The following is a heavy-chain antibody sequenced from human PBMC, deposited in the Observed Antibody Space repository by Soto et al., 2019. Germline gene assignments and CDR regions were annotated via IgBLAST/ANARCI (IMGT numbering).Heavy chain of an antibody. D-gene: IGHD6-25*01. Sequence: EVQLVESGGGLVKPGGSLRLSCAASGFTFSSYSMNWVRQAPGKGLEWVSSISSSSSYIYYADSVKGRFTISRDNAKNSLYRKMNSLRAEDRAVYYCARDPSSDQTNPGWFDPWGKGPLVTVSS. CDR2: ISSSSSYI. V-gene: IGHV3-21*01. J-gene: IGHJ5*02. CDR1: GFTFSSYS. CDR3: ARDPSSDQTNPGWFDP.